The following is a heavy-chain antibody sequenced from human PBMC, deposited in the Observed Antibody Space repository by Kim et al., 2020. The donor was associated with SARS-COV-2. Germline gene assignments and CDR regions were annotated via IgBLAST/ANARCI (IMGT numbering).Heavy chain of an antibody. CDR2: T. D-gene: IGHD6-13*01. V-gene: IGHV5-51*01. Sequence: TRYSPSFQGQVTISADKSITTAYLQWSSLKASDTAIYYCARHIAAANFDCWGLGTLVTVSS. J-gene: IGHJ4*02. CDR3: ARHIAAANFDC.